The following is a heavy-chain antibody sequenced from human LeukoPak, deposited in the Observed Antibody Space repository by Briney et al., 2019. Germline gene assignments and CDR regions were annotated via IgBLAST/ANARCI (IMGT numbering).Heavy chain of an antibody. J-gene: IGHJ6*04. CDR2: IKQDGSEK. Sequence: PGGSLRLSCAASGFTFSSYWMNWVRHAPGKGLEWVANIKQDGSEKYYVDSVKGRFTISRDNTKNSLYLQMNSLRAEDTAVYFCARGAYGGRGYYYGVDVWGKGTTVTVSS. D-gene: IGHD4-23*01. CDR3: ARGAYGGRGYYYGVDV. V-gene: IGHV3-7*03. CDR1: GFTFSSYW.